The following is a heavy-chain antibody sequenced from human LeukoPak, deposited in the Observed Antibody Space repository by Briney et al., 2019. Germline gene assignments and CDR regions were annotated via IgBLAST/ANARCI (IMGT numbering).Heavy chain of an antibody. CDR3: VKVGGCTGGTCYYSDY. Sequence: PGGSLRLSCAASGFNFSNYAMTWVRQAPGKGLEWVSAVTGSSSNTYYADSVKGRFTISRDNSKNALYLQMSSLGVEDTAMYYCVKVGGCTGGTCYYSDYWGQGTLVTVSS. D-gene: IGHD2-8*02. J-gene: IGHJ4*02. CDR1: GFNFSNYA. V-gene: IGHV3-23*01. CDR2: VTGSSSNT.